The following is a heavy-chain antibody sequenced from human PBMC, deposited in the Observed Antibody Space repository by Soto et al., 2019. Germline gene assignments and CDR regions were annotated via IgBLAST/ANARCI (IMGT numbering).Heavy chain of an antibody. Sequence: SETLSLTCAVYGGSIGSDDYYWGWIRQPPGKGLEWIGYVYYSGSTYYNPSLKSRVSISVDTSKNQFSLKLSSVTAADTAVYYCATVSRTVPYYYYAMDVWGQGTLVTVS. J-gene: IGHJ6*02. V-gene: IGHV4-30-4*08. CDR1: GGSIGSDDYY. CDR2: VYYSGST. CDR3: ATVSRTVPYYYYAMDV.